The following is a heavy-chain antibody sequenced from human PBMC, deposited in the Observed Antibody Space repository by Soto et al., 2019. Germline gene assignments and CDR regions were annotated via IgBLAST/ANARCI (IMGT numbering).Heavy chain of an antibody. D-gene: IGHD3-10*01. Sequence: GGSLRLSCAASGFTFSSYAMHWVRQAPGKGLEWVAVISYDGSNKYYADSVKGRFTISRDNSKNTLYLQMNSLRAEDTAVYYFARARITMVRGVIIGSDAFDIWGQGTMVTVSS. CDR1: GFTFSSYA. CDR2: ISYDGSNK. J-gene: IGHJ3*02. CDR3: ARARITMVRGVIIGSDAFDI. V-gene: IGHV3-30-3*01.